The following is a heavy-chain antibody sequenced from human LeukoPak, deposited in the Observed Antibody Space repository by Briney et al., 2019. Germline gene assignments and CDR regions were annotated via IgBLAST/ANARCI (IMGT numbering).Heavy chain of an antibody. V-gene: IGHV3-23*01. J-gene: IGHJ4*02. CDR3: TPHGRGDYAPLGGVDY. CDR1: GFTFSSYG. CDR2: ISDSGSTT. Sequence: GGSLRLSCAASGFTFSSYGMSWVRQAPGKGLEWVSTISDSGSTTYYADSVKGRFTISRDNSKNTLYLQMNSLKTEDTAVYYCTPHGRGDYAPLGGVDYWGQGTLVTVSS. D-gene: IGHD4-17*01.